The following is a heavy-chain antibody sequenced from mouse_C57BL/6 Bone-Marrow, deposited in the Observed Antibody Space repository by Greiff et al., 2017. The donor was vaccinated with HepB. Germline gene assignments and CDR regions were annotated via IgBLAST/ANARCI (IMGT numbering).Heavy chain of an antibody. CDR3: AGSGYYRLAWFAY. CDR2: ISRGSSTI. CDR1: GFTFSDYG. V-gene: IGHV5-17*01. D-gene: IGHD2-3*01. J-gene: IGHJ3*01. Sequence: EVQVVESGGGLVKPGGSLKLSCAASGFTFSDYGMHWVRQAPEKGLEWVAYISRGSSTIYYADTVKGRFTISRDNAKNTLFLQMTSLRSEDTAMYYCAGSGYYRLAWFAYGGQGTLVTVSA.